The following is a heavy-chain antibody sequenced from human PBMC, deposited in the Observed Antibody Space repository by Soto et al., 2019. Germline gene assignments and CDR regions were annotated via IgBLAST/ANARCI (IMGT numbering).Heavy chain of an antibody. V-gene: IGHV3-73*02. CDR1: GFTFSDSA. CDR2: IRSKVNTYAT. J-gene: IGHJ4*02. Sequence: EVQLVESGGGLVQPGGSLKLSSAASGFTFSDSAMHWVRQASGKGLEWVGRIRSKVNTYATAYAASVKGRFTISRDDSMNTAYLQMNSLKTEDTAVYYCTRRRDWTAMDPLDYWGQGTLVTVSS. D-gene: IGHD5-18*01. CDR3: TRRRDWTAMDPLDY.